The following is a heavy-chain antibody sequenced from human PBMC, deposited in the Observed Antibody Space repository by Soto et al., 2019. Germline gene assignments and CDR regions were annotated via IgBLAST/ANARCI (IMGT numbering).Heavy chain of an antibody. CDR1: GGSISSYY. CDR2: IYYSGST. CDR3: ARDVAGFDY. Sequence: SETLSLTCTVSGGSISSYYWSWIRQPPGKGLEWIGYIYYSGSTNYNPSLKSRVTISVDTSKNQFSLKLSSVTAAAPAVYYCARDVAGFDYWGQGTLVTVSS. V-gene: IGHV4-59*01. J-gene: IGHJ4*02.